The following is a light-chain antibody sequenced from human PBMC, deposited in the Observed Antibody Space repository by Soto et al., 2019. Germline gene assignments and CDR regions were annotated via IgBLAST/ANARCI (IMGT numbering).Light chain of an antibody. Sequence: QSVLTQPASVSGSPGQSITISCTGTSSDIGHYDYVSWYQQHPGKAPKLMIYHVTYRPSGVPNRYSGSKSGNSASLTISGLQADDEADYYCCSLTTGHTYVFGSGTKVTVL. V-gene: IGLV2-14*03. CDR3: CSLTTGHTYV. CDR2: HVT. CDR1: SSDIGHYDY. J-gene: IGLJ1*01.